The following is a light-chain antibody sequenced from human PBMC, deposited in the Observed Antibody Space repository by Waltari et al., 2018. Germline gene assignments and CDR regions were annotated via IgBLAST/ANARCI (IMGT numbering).Light chain of an antibody. CDR1: QSVSGT. CDR2: EAS. V-gene: IGKV3-20*01. Sequence: EIVLTQSPGTLSLSPGERATLSCRASQSVSGTLAWYQQKPGQAPRLLIYEASTRATGIPDRFSGSGFGTDFSLTISRLEPEDFAVYYCQKYGTLPATFGQGTTVEIK. CDR3: QKYGTLPAT. J-gene: IGKJ1*01.